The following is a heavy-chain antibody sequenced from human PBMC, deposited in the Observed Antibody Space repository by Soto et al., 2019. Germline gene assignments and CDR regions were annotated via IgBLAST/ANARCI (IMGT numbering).Heavy chain of an antibody. J-gene: IGHJ4*02. V-gene: IGHV4-34*01. Sequence: TLSLTCAVYGGSFSGYYWSWIRQPPGKGLEWIGEINHSGSTNYNPSLKSRVTISVDTSKNQFSLKLSSVTAADTAVYYCARGIGYWSQGTLVTVSS. CDR2: INHSGST. CDR3: ARGIGY. CDR1: GGSFSGYY.